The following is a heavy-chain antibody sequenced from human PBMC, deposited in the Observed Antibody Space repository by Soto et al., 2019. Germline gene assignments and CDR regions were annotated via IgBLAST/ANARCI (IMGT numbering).Heavy chain of an antibody. CDR1: GYTFTGYY. D-gene: IGHD3-10*01. V-gene: IGHV1-2*04. CDR2: INPNSGGT. Sequence: QVQLVQSGAEVKKPGASVKVSCKASGYTFTGYYMHWVRQAPGQGLEGMGWINPNSGGTNYAQKFQGWVTMPRDTSISTAYMELSRLRSDDTAVYYCARDARGDEAPMDYWGQGTLVTVSS. CDR3: ARDARGDEAPMDY. J-gene: IGHJ4*02.